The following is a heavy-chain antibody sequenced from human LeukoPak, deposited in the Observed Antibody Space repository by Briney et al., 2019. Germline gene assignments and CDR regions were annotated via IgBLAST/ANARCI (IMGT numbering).Heavy chain of an antibody. J-gene: IGHJ4*02. V-gene: IGHV1-46*01. Sequence: GASVKVSCKASGYTFTGYTFTSYYIHWVRQAPGQGLEWMGIINPSGGSTTYAQKLQGRVTMTSDTSTSTVSMELSSLRSEDTAVYYCARGARYFDYWGQGTLVTVSS. CDR1: GYTFTGYTFTSYY. CDR2: INPSGGST. CDR3: ARGARYFDY.